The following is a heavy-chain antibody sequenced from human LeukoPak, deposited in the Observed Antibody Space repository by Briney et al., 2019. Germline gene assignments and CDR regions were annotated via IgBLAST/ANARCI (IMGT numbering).Heavy chain of an antibody. V-gene: IGHV3-48*02. J-gene: IGHJ6*03. CDR1: GFTFSSYS. CDR2: ISSGSSNK. CDR3: AKGLRTGVGPYMGYHYYMDV. D-gene: IGHD3-16*01. Sequence: GGSLRLSCAASGFTFSSYSMNWVRQTPEKGLEWVSYISSGSSNKYYADSVKGRFTISRDNAKNSLFLQMNSLRDEDTGVYYCAKGLRTGVGPYMGYHYYMDVWGKGATVTVSS.